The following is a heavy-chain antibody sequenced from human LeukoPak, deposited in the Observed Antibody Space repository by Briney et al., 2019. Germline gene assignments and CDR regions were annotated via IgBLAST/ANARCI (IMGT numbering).Heavy chain of an antibody. CDR3: ARQYYDSSGYSYYFDY. Sequence: LGEPLQSPSKASGDRSISSRIGWLRRLPGKGRKGLGIIITGDSDTRYNPSFQGQGSISADKSISTAYLQWSSLKASDTAMYYCARQYYDSSGYSYYFDYWGQGTLVTVSS. CDR2: IITGDSDT. D-gene: IGHD3-22*01. CDR1: GDRSISSR. J-gene: IGHJ4*02. V-gene: IGHV5-51*01.